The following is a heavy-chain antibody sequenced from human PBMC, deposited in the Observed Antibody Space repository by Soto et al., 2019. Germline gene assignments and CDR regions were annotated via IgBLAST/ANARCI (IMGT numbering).Heavy chain of an antibody. CDR1: GFTFSSYW. V-gene: IGHV3-74*01. J-gene: IGHJ5*02. CDR2: TNSDGSST. CDR3: ARAKSRGSAMRPWFDP. D-gene: IGHD1-26*01. Sequence: PGGSLRLSCAASGFTFSSYWMHWVRQAPGKGLVWVSRTNSDGSSTSYADSVKGRFTISRDNAKNTLYLQMNSLRAEDTAVYYCARAKSRGSAMRPWFDPWGPGTLVTAFS.